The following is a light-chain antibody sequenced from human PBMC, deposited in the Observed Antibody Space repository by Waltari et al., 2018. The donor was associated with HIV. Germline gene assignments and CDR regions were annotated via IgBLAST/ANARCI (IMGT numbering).Light chain of an antibody. CDR3: QSCDSSLSGPNCV. CDR1: SSNTGAGSA. V-gene: IGLV1-40*01. CDR2: DNN. J-gene: IGLJ1*01. Sequence: QSVLTQPPSVSGAPGQRVPIPCTGSSSNTGAGSAYHWYQQFPGSATKLLIYDNNNRPSGVPDRFSGSKSGTSASLAITGLQAEDEADYYCQSCDSSLSGPNCVFGSGTKVTV.